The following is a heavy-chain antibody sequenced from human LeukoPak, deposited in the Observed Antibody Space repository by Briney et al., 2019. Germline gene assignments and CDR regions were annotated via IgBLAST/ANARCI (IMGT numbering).Heavy chain of an antibody. CDR3: AADIGPIYDSSGYRGDY. CDR1: GFTFTSSA. CDR2: IVVGSGNT. D-gene: IGHD3-22*01. V-gene: IGHV1-58*02. Sequence: GASVKVSCKASGFTFTSSAMQWVRQARGQRLEWIGWIVVGSGNTNYAQKFQEGVTITRDMSTSTAYMELSSLRSEDTAVYYCAADIGPIYDSSGYRGDYWGQGTLVTVSS. J-gene: IGHJ4*02.